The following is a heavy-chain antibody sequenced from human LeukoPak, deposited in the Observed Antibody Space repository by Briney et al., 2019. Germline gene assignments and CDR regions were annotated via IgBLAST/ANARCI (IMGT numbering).Heavy chain of an antibody. D-gene: IGHD3-22*01. V-gene: IGHV3-21*01. CDR2: MSSSSRYI. CDR3: ARRRSSGYLDY. Sequence: GGSLRLSRSASGFTLNRYSMNWVGQAPREGLEGDSSMSSSSRYIHYADSVKGRFTISRHNANNPLYLQMDSLRADDTAVYYCARRRSSGYLDYWGQGTLVTVSS. J-gene: IGHJ4*02. CDR1: GFTLNRYS.